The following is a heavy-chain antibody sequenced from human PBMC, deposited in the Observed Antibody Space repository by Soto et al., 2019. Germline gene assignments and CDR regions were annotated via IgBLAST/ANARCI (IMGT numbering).Heavy chain of an antibody. D-gene: IGHD6-19*01. V-gene: IGHV1-3*01. J-gene: IGHJ4*02. CDR3: ARVFRGSSGWYLFDY. Sequence: ASVNVSCQASGYTFTGYYMHWVRQAPGQGLEWMGWINAGNGNTKYSQKFQGRVTITRDASTSTAYMELSSLRSEDTAVYYCARVFRGSSGWYLFDYWGQGTLVTVSS. CDR2: INAGNGNT. CDR1: GYTFTGYY.